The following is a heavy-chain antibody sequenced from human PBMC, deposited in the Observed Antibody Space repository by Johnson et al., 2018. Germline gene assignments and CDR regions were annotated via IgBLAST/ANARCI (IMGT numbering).Heavy chain of an antibody. CDR3: AREGGTGTTDYYYYGMDV. D-gene: IGHD1-7*01. Sequence: EVQLVESGGGLVQPGGSLRLSCAASGFTFSSYAMSWVRQAPGKGLEWVSAISGSGYDTYYADSVKGRFTLTRDNSKNSLYLQMNSRRAEDTAVYYCAREGGTGTTDYYYYGMDVWGQGTTVTVSS. J-gene: IGHJ6*02. CDR2: ISGSGYDT. CDR1: GFTFSSYA. V-gene: IGHV3-23*04.